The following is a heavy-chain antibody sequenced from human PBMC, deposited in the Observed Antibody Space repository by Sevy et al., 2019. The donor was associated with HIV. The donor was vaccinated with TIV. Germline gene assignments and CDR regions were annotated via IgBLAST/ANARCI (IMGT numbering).Heavy chain of an antibody. CDR3: TRWKAAQSIFDY. CDR1: GFTFGDYC. V-gene: IGHV3-49*04. CDR2: LQSDVSGGTV. D-gene: IGHD6-13*01. J-gene: IGHJ4*02. Sequence: GGSLRLSCTASGFTFGDYCMSWVRQAPGKGLEWVAFLQSDVSGGTVDHAASVGGRLVISRDASKTIAYLQMNDLKTEDTGVYYCTRWKAAQSIFDYWGQGALVTVSS.